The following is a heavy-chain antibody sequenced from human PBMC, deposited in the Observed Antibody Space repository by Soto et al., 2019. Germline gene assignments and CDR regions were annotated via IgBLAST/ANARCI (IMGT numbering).Heavy chain of an antibody. J-gene: IGHJ3*01. CDR3: ATWHEREHALDV. V-gene: IGHV3-53*01. CDR1: GLTISGKKY. Sequence: DVQLVESGGGLIQPGESLRLSCAAFGLTISGKKYVAWLRQAPGKGLEWVSALYDVDGSFYADSVTGRFTTSSDRSKTTVYLQMNDLRPDDTAVYYCATWHEREHALDVWGQGTTVTISS. CDR2: LYDVDGS. D-gene: IGHD1-1*01.